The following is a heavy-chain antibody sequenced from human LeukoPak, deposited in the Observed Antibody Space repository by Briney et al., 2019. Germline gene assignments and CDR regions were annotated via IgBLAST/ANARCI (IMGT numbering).Heavy chain of an antibody. Sequence: SVKVSCKASGGTFSSYAISWVRQAPGQGLEWMGRIIPILGIANYAQKFQGRVTITADKSTSTAYMELSSLRSEDTAVYFCARDWEGSYYFDYWGQGTLVTVSS. CDR3: ARDWEGSYYFDY. V-gene: IGHV1-69*04. CDR1: GGTFSSYA. J-gene: IGHJ4*02. CDR2: IIPILGIA. D-gene: IGHD1-26*01.